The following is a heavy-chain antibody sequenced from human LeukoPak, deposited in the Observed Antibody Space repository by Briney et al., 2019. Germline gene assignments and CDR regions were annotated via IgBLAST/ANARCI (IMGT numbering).Heavy chain of an antibody. D-gene: IGHD3-10*01. J-gene: IGHJ6*02. CDR3: ARDGAPYYYGSGSQGGMDV. V-gene: IGHV4-4*07. CDR2: IYTSGST. Sequence: SETLSLTCTVSGGSISSYYWSWIRQPAGKGLEWIGRIYTSGSTNYNPSLKSRVTMSVGTSKNQFSLKLSSVTAADTAVYYCARDGAPYYYGSGSQGGMDVWGQGTTVTVSS. CDR1: GGSISSYY.